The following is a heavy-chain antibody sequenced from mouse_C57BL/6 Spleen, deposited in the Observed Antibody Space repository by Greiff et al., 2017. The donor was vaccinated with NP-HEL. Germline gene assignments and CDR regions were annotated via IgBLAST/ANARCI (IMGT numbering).Heavy chain of an antibody. CDR1: GYTFTSYD. CDR3: ARRITTAVGGFDY. Sequence: VQLQQSGPELVKPGASVKLSCKASGYTFTSYDINWVKQRPGQGLEWIGWIYPRDGSTKYNEKFKGKATLTVDTSSSTAYMELHSLTSEDSAVYFCARRITTAVGGFDYWGQGTTLTVSS. CDR2: IYPRDGST. V-gene: IGHV1-85*01. J-gene: IGHJ2*01. D-gene: IGHD1-1*01.